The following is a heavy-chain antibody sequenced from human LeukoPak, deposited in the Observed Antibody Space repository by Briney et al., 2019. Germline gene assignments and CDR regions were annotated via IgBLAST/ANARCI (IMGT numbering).Heavy chain of an antibody. CDR1: GFTFSSYW. CDR3: ARDQRGYSGYQGA. CDR2: IKQDGSEK. Sequence: PGGSLRLSCAASGFTFSSYWMSWVRQAPGKGLEWVANIKQDGSEKYYVDSVKGRFTISRDNAKNSLYLQMNSLRAEDTAVYYCARDQRGYSGYQGAWGQGTLVTVSS. J-gene: IGHJ5*02. V-gene: IGHV3-7*01. D-gene: IGHD5-12*01.